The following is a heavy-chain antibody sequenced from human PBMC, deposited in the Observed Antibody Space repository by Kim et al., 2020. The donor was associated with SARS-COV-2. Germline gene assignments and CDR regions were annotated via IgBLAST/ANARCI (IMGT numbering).Heavy chain of an antibody. Sequence: GGSLRLSCAASGFTFSSYAMSWVRQAPGKGLEWVSAISGSGGSTYYADSVKGRFTISRDNSKNTLYLQMNSLRAEDTAVYYCAKALPPSPKGQYYDYVWGRYRLPYYYGLDVWGQGTTVTVSS. V-gene: IGHV3-23*01. CDR1: GFTFSSYA. J-gene: IGHJ6*02. CDR2: ISGSGGST. CDR3: AKALPPSPKGQYYDYVWGRYRLPYYYGLDV. D-gene: IGHD3-16*02.